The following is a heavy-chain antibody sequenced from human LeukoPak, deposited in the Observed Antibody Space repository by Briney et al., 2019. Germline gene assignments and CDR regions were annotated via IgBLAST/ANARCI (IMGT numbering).Heavy chain of an antibody. D-gene: IGHD3-16*01. Sequence: GGSLRLSCAASGFTFSSNSMNWVRQAPGKGLEWVSSISSSSSYIYYADSVKGRFTISRDNAKNSLYLQMNSLRAEDTAVYYCATERDDYIRVFTDAFDIWGQGTMVTVSS. CDR2: ISSSSSYI. CDR3: ATERDDYIRVFTDAFDI. CDR1: GFTFSSNS. J-gene: IGHJ3*02. V-gene: IGHV3-21*01.